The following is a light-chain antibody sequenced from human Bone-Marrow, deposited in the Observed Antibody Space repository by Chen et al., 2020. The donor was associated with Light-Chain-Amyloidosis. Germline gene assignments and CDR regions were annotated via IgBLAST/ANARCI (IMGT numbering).Light chain of an antibody. Sequence: SYELTQTPSVSVSPGQTARITCSGDDLPTKYAYWYQQQPGQAPVLVIHRDTERPSGISERFSGSSSGTTATLTISGVQAEDEADYHCQSADSSGTYEVIFGGGTNLTVL. V-gene: IGLV3-25*03. CDR2: RDT. CDR3: QSADSSGTYEVI. J-gene: IGLJ2*01. CDR1: DLPTKY.